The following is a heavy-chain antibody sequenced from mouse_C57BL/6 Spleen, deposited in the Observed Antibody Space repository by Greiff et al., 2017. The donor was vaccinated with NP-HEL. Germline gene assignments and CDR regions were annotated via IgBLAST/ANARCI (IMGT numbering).Heavy chain of an antibody. D-gene: IGHD1-1*01. J-gene: IGHJ4*01. V-gene: IGHV1-80*01. Sequence: VQRVESGAELVKPGASVKISCKASGYAFSSYWMNWVKQRPGKGLEWIGQIYPGDGDTNYNGKFKGKATLTADKSSSTAYMQLSSLTSEDSAVYFCARRYGSSYRAMDYWGQGTSVTVSS. CDR1: GYAFSSYW. CDR2: IYPGDGDT. CDR3: ARRYGSSYRAMDY.